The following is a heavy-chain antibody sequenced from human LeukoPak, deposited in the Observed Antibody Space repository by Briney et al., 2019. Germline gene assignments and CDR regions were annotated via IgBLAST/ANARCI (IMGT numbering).Heavy chain of an antibody. V-gene: IGHV3-23*01. D-gene: IGHD3-10*01. Sequence: GGTLRLSCAASGFTFRNHGMDWVRQAPGKGLEWVSGISPSGDITYYADSVKGRFTISRDNSKDTLYLEVISLTAEDTAVYYCAKDDAWLRFGEWSQGTLVTVSS. CDR3: AKDDAWLRFGE. CDR1: GFTFRNHG. J-gene: IGHJ4*02. CDR2: ISPSGDIT.